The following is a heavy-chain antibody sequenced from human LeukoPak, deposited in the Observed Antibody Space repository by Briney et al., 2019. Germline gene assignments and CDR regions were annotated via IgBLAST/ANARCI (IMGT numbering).Heavy chain of an antibody. V-gene: IGHV3-23*01. CDR3: ARDQVERRFVYWYFDL. CDR2: ISGSGGST. CDR1: GFTFSSYA. J-gene: IGHJ2*01. D-gene: IGHD5-24*01. Sequence: GGSLRLSCAASGFTFSSYAMSWVRQAPGKGLEWVSAISGSGGSTYYAASVKGRFTISRDNSKNTLYLQMNSLRAEDTAVYCCARDQVERRFVYWYFDLWGRGTLVTVSS.